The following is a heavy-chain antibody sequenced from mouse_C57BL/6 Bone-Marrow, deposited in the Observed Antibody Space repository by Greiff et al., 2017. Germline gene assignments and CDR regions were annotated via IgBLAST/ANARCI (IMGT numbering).Heavy chain of an antibody. CDR3: ARLWITTVVGDYFDY. J-gene: IGHJ2*01. V-gene: IGHV5-9*01. CDR1: GFTFSSYT. D-gene: IGHD1-1*01. Sequence: EVMLVESGGGLVKPGGSLKLSCAASGFTFSSYTMSWVRQTPEKRLEWVATISGGGGNTYYPDSVKGRFTISRDNAKNTLYLQMSSLRSEDTALYYGARLWITTVVGDYFDYWGQGTTLTVSS. CDR2: ISGGGGNT.